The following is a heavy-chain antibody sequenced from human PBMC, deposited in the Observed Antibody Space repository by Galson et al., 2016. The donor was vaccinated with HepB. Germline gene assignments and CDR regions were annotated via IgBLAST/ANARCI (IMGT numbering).Heavy chain of an antibody. CDR2: ISAYNGNT. CDR3: ARDAKRITVAGNLDY. D-gene: IGHD6-19*01. Sequence: SVKVSCKASGYTFINSGISWVRQAPGQGLEWMGWISAYNGNTNFPQKFQGRVTMTTDTSTTTAYMELRSLTSDDTAVYYCARDAKRITVAGNLDYWGQGSLVTVSS. V-gene: IGHV1-18*01. J-gene: IGHJ4*02. CDR1: GYTFINSG.